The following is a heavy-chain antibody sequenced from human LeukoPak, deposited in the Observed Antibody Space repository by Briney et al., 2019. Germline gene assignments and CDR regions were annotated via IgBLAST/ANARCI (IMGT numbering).Heavy chain of an antibody. D-gene: IGHD2-2*01. J-gene: IGHJ3*02. CDR1: GFTFSSYG. V-gene: IGHV3-30*02. Sequence: PGGSLGLSCAASGFTFSSYGMHWVRQAPGKGLEWVAFIRYDGSNKYYADSVKGRFTISRDNSKNTLYLQMNSLRAEDTAVYYCAKMDCSSTSCYVGGSRAFDIWGQGTMVTVSS. CDR3: AKMDCSSTSCYVGGSRAFDI. CDR2: IRYDGSNK.